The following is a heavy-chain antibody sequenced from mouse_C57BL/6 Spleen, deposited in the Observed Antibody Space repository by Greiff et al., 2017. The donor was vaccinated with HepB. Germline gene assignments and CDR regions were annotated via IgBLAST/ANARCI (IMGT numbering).Heavy chain of an antibody. CDR3: ARLLRDYYAMYY. CDR2: IHPGSGST. CDR1: GYTFTSYR. D-gene: IGHD1-1*01. J-gene: IGHJ4*01. Sequence: QVHVKQPGAELVKPGASVKMSCKASGYTFTSYRITWVKQRPGQGLEWIGDIHPGSGSTSYNEKFKSKATLTVDTSSSTAYMQLSSLTSEDSAVYYCARLLRDYYAMYYWGQGTSVTVSS. V-gene: IGHV1-55*01.